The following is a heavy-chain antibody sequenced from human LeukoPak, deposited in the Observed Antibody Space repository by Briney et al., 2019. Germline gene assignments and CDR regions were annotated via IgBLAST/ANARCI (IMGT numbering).Heavy chain of an antibody. Sequence: PSETLSLTCTVSGGSVSSSPYYWSWIRQPPGKGLEWLGYIHYTGTTSYNPLPQESSHHIGRHVREPVLPDLTSVTAADTAVYYCMRSFQGAHWGQGTLVTVSS. J-gene: IGHJ4*02. CDR3: MRSFQGAH. CDR2: IHYTGTT. CDR1: GGSVSSSPYY. V-gene: IGHV4-61*01.